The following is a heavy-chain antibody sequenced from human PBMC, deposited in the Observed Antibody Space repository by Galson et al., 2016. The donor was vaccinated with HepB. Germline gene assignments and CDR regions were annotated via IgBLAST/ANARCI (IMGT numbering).Heavy chain of an antibody. Sequence: SETLSLTCAVSGGSISSRHWWSCVSQYPGTGLEWMGQIYYTGTTNYNPSPRSRVTISMDKSKNQFSLDLSSVTAADTAAYFCARTMDGYYTSSSGFDYWGQGTLVTVSS. CDR1: GGSISSRHW. CDR2: IYYTGTT. D-gene: IGHD6-6*01. V-gene: IGHV4-4*02. CDR3: ARTMDGYYTSSSGFDY. J-gene: IGHJ4*02.